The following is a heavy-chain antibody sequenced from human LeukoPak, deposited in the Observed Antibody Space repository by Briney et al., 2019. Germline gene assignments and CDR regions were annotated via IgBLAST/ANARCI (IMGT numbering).Heavy chain of an antibody. J-gene: IGHJ6*03. Sequence: SETLSLTCTVSGGSISSYYWSWIRQPAGKGLEWIGRIYTSGSTNYNPSLKSRVTMSVDTSKNQFSLKLSSVTAADTAVYYCARDLPVIAAAGNYYYYYYYMDVWGKGTTVTVSS. CDR1: GGSISSYY. V-gene: IGHV4-4*07. CDR2: IYTSGST. D-gene: IGHD6-13*01. CDR3: ARDLPVIAAAGNYYYYYYYMDV.